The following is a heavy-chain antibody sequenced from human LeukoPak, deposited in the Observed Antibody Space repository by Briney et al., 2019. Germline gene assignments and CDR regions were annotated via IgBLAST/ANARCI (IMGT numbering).Heavy chain of an antibody. V-gene: IGHV3-7*03. D-gene: IGHD6-13*01. CDR3: AKAKTAAGSDY. CDR2: IKQDGSEK. CDR1: GFTFSSYW. J-gene: IGHJ4*02. Sequence: GGSLRLSCAASGFTFSSYWMSWVRQAPGKGLEWVANIKQDGSEKYYVDSVKGRFTISRDNAKNSLYLQMNSLRAEDTAVYFCAKAKTAAGSDYWGQGTLVTVSS.